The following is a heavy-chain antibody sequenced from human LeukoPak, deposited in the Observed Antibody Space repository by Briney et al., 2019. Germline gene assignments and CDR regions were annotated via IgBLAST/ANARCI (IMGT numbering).Heavy chain of an antibody. V-gene: IGHV4-59*01. D-gene: IGHD3-16*01. Sequence: NPSETLSLTCTDSGGSISSYYWSWIRQPPGKGLEWIGYIYSSGNTDYNPCLKSRVTISVDTSKNQFSLKLSSVTAADTAIYYCARDPSTFYFDYWGQGALVTVSS. CDR2: IYSSGNT. CDR3: ARDPSTFYFDY. J-gene: IGHJ4*02. CDR1: GGSISSYY.